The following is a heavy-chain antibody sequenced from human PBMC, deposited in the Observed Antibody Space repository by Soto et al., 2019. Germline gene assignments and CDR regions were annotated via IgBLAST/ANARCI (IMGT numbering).Heavy chain of an antibody. D-gene: IGHD4-17*01. V-gene: IGHV6-1*01. J-gene: IGHJ6*02. CDR1: AHSFSSNSAA. CDR3: ARWDHDYGYRDV. Sequence: PSPTLSLTCVISAHSFSSNSAAWNWIRQSPSRGLEWLGRTYYRSTWYNEYGLSVKSRITINADTCKNQFSLQLNSVTPEDAAVYYCARWDHDYGYRDVCGLGTTVTVSS. CDR2: TYYRSTWYN.